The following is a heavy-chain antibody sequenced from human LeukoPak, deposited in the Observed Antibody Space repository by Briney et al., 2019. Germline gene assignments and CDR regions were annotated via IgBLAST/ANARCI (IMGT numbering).Heavy chain of an antibody. CDR2: IYYTGTT. J-gene: IGHJ6*02. D-gene: IGHD1-1*01. CDR3: ARHRAGTYYYGMDV. V-gene: IGHV4-59*08. CDR1: GGSVSSHY. Sequence: SETLSLTCTVSGGSVSSHYWSWIRQPPGKGLEWLGYIYYTGTTNCNPSLKSRVIISVDTSNNQFSLNLSSVTAADTAVYYCARHRAGTYYYGMDVWGQGTTVTVSS.